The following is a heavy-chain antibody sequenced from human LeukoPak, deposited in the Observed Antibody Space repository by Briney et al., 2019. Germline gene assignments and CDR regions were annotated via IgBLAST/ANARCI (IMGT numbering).Heavy chain of an antibody. CDR2: IRYDGSNK. V-gene: IGHV3-30*02. Sequence: GGSLRLSCAASGFTFSSCGMHWVRQAPGKGLEWVAFIRYDGSNKYSADSVKGRFTISRDNSKNTLYLQMNSLRAEDTAVYYCAKDKSIAAPVYYMNVWGKGTTVTVSS. CDR1: GFTFSSCG. D-gene: IGHD6-6*01. CDR3: AKDKSIAAPVYYMNV. J-gene: IGHJ6*03.